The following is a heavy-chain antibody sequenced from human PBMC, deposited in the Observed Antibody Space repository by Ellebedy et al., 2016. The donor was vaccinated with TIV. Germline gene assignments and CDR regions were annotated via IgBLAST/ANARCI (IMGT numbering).Heavy chain of an antibody. V-gene: IGHV3-21*01. J-gene: IGHJ4*02. CDR1: GSTFRSSS. CDR2: ISSSNHYI. Sequence: PGGSLRLSCAASGSTFRSSSMNWVRHAPGTCLGRVSSISSSNHYIYYADSVEGRFTISRDNAKNSLYLQMNSLRAEDTAVFYCARELAAAGFFDYWGTGTLVTVSS. D-gene: IGHD6-13*01. CDR3: ARELAAAGFFDY.